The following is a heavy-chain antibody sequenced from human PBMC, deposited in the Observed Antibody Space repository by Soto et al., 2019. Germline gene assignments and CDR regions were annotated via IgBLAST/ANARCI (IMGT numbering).Heavy chain of an antibody. CDR3: ARSYPAYSSNPFDY. D-gene: IGHD1-26*01. J-gene: IGHJ4*02. Sequence: EVQLVESEGGLVQPGGSLRVSCAVYGFTFSSCWMSWVRQAPGKGLEWVANIRQDGSEKYYVDSVKGRFTISRDNAKNSLFLQMNSLRAEDTAVYYCARSYPAYSSNPFDYWGQGTLVTVSS. CDR1: GFTFSSCW. CDR2: IRQDGSEK. V-gene: IGHV3-7*01.